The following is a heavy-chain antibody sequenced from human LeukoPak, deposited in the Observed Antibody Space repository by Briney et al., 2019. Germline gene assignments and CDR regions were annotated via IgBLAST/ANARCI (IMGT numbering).Heavy chain of an antibody. Sequence: ASVKVSCKASGYTLTDYYTHWVRQAPGQGLEWMGWINPNSGDTNYAQNFQGRVTMTRDTSISTAYMELSRLTSDDTAIYYCARDWRGSYFPDFWGQGTLVTVSS. V-gene: IGHV1-2*02. J-gene: IGHJ4*02. CDR1: GYTLTDYY. CDR2: INPNSGDT. CDR3: ARDWRGSYFPDF. D-gene: IGHD1-26*01.